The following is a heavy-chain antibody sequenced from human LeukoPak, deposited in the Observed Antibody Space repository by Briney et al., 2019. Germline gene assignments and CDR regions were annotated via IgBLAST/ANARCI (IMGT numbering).Heavy chain of an antibody. CDR3: AKGGKWDVTPFDY. D-gene: IGHD1-26*01. CDR2: ISASGGST. J-gene: IGHJ4*02. Sequence: GGSLRLSCAASGFTFTSYAMSWVRQAPGKGLEWVSSISASGGSTYYADSVKGRFIISRDNSKNTLYLQVNSLRAEDTAVYYCAKGGKWDVTPFDYWGQGTLVTVSS. CDR1: GFTFTSYA. V-gene: IGHV3-23*01.